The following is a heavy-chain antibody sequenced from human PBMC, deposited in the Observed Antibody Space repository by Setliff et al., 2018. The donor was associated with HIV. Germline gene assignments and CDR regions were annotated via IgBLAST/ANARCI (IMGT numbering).Heavy chain of an antibody. CDR2: IYYSGST. V-gene: IGHV4-39*07. Sequence: PSETVSLTCTVSGGSISSSSYYWGWIRQPPGKGLEWIGSIYYSGSTYYNPSLKSRVTISVDTSKNQFSLKLSSVTAADTAVYYCARDRHGSGSYYSDYWGQGTLVTVSS. CDR1: GGSISSSSYY. D-gene: IGHD3-10*01. CDR3: ARDRHGSGSYYSDY. J-gene: IGHJ4*02.